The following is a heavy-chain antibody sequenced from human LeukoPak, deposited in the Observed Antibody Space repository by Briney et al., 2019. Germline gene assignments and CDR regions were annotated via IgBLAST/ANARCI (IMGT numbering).Heavy chain of an antibody. Sequence: GGSLRLSCAASGFTFSSYSMNWVRQAPGKGLEWVSAIKGSGSYTKYADSVTGRFTISRDNSKNMLYLQMNSLTADDTAIYYCAKDPNGDYIGAFDFGGQGTMVTVSS. J-gene: IGHJ3*01. D-gene: IGHD4-17*01. CDR3: AKDPNGDYIGAFDF. V-gene: IGHV3-23*01. CDR1: GFTFSSYS. CDR2: IKGSGSYT.